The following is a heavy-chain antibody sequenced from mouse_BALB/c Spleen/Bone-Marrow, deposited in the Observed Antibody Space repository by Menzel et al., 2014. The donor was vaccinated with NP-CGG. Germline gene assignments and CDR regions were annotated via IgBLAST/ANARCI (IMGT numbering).Heavy chain of an antibody. V-gene: IGHV3-8*02. J-gene: IGHJ1*01. CDR2: ISYRGTT. CDR3: ARTGFFDV. CDR1: GDSITGGY. Sequence: EVQRVESGPSLVKPSQTLSLTCSVTGDSITGGYWHWIRKLPGNKLECMGYISYRGTTYYNPSLKSRISITRDTSKNQYYLELNSVAAEDTATYYCARTGFFDVWGAGTTVTVSS.